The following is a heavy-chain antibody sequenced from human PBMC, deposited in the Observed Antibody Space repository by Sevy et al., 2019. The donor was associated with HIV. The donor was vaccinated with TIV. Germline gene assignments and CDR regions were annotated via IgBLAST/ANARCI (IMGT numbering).Heavy chain of an antibody. J-gene: IGHJ6*02. CDR1: GFTFRSYE. CDR2: IYASGSPI. Sequence: GGSLRLSCEGSGFTFRSYEMNWVRQAPGKGLEWISYIYASGSPIYYSNSVRGRFTISRDDAKNSLYLQMDDLRVDDTATYNCERKVGYYYYYGMDVWGQGTTVTVSS. V-gene: IGHV3-48*03. CDR3: ERKVGYYYYYGMDV.